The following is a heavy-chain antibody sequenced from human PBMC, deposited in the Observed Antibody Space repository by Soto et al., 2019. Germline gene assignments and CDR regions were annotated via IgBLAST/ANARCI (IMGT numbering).Heavy chain of an antibody. CDR1: GFSLTSTAVD. Sequence: QITLKESGPPLVKPTQTLTLTCSFSGFSLTSTAVDVNWIRQPPGKALEWLALIYWDDDNHFSPSLKSRLSVTKDTSKNQVVLTMTNMDPVDTATYYCAHGSGWLSDYWGQGILVTVSS. CDR3: AHGSGWLSDY. CDR2: IYWDDDN. J-gene: IGHJ4*02. V-gene: IGHV2-5*02. D-gene: IGHD6-19*01.